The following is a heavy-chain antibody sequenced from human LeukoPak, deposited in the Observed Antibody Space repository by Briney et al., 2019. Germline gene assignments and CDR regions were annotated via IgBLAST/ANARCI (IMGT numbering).Heavy chain of an antibody. CDR2: MSHSRSA. D-gene: IGHD3-10*01. V-gene: IGHV4-39*01. CDR1: GGSVTTSSYY. Sequence: SETLSLTCTVSGGSVTTSSYYWGWIRQPPGKGLEWIGSMSHSRSAFYNPSLKSRVSISVDTSKNQFSLRVTSVTAADTALYYCARRSLREAYNRFDPWGQGTLVTVSS. J-gene: IGHJ5*02. CDR3: ARRSLREAYNRFDP.